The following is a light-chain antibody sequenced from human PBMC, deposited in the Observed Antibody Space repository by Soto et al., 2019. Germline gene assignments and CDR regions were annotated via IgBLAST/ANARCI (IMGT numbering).Light chain of an antibody. CDR3: TSYSDNDTLEGV. CDR1: SSDIGLYDY. CDR2: EVH. V-gene: IGLV2-14*01. Sequence: QSVLTQPASVSGSPGQSITISCTGTSSDIGLYDYVSWYQHHPGKAPKLIIYEVHNRPSHVSNRFSGSKSGNTASLTISGLQPDDEADYYCTSYSDNDTLEGVFGGGTKVTVL. J-gene: IGLJ3*02.